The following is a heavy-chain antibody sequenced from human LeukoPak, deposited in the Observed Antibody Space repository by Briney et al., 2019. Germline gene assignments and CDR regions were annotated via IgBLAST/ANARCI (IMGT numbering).Heavy chain of an antibody. J-gene: IGHJ6*02. CDR2: IYSGGNT. CDR3: ARMNYYGMDV. Sequence: PGGSLRLSCSASGITVSSNYMSWVRQAPGKGPEWVSIIYSGGNTYYAESVKGRFTISRDNSKNTLYPQMNSLRVEDTAVYYCARMNYYGMDVWGQGTTVTVSS. V-gene: IGHV3-53*01. CDR1: GITVSSNY.